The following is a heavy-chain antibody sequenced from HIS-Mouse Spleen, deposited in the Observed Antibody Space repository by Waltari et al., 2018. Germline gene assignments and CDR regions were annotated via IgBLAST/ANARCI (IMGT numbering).Heavy chain of an antibody. CDR2: ISYDGSNK. CDR1: GFTFRGYA. J-gene: IGHJ5*02. Sequence: QVQLVESGGGVVQPGRSLRLSCAASGFTFRGYAMHWVRQAPGKGLEWVAVISYDGSNKYYADSVKGRFTISRDNSKNTLYLQMNSLRAEDTAVYYCARTLLNIAAPFDPWGQGTLVTVSS. CDR3: ARTLLNIAAPFDP. V-gene: IGHV3-30*04. D-gene: IGHD6-6*01.